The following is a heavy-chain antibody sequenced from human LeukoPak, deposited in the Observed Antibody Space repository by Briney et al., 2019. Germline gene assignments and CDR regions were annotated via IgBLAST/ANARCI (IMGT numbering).Heavy chain of an antibody. CDR3: ARAADYYDSSGYYPLDY. CDR1: GGSFSGYY. V-gene: IGHV4-34*01. Sequence: SETLSPTCAVYGGSFSGYYWSWIRQPPGKGLEWIGEINHSGSTNYNPSLKSRVTISVDTSKNQFSLKLSSVTAADTAVYYCARAADYYDSSGYYPLDYWGQGTLVTVSS. J-gene: IGHJ4*02. CDR2: INHSGST. D-gene: IGHD3-22*01.